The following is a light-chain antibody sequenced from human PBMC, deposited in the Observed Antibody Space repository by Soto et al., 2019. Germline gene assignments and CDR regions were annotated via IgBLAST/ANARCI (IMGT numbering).Light chain of an antibody. Sequence: EIVLTQSPGTLSLSPGERATLSCRASQTISSNYLAWYQQKPGQAPRLLIYGASSRATGTPDRFSGSGSGTDFTLTITRLEPEDFALYHCQHYVTSPETLGQGTKVEIK. J-gene: IGKJ1*01. CDR2: GAS. V-gene: IGKV3-20*01. CDR3: QHYVTSPET. CDR1: QTISSNY.